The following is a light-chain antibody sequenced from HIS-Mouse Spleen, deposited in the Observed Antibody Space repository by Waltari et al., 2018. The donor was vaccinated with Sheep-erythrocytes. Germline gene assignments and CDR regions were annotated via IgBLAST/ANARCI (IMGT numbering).Light chain of an antibody. CDR1: SSNIGSNT. CDR2: SNN. CDR3: AAWDDSLNGYV. J-gene: IGLJ1*01. V-gene: IGLV1-44*01. Sequence: QSVLTQPPSASGTPGKRVTISCSGSSSNIGSNTGTWYQQLPGTAPKLLIYSNNQRPSGVPDRFSGSKSGTSASLAISGLQSEDEADYYCAAWDDSLNGYVFGTGTKVTVL.